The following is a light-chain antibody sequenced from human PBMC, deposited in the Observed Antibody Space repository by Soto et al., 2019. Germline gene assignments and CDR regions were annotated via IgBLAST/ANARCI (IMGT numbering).Light chain of an antibody. V-gene: IGLV2-14*03. J-gene: IGLJ1*01. Sequence: QSALTQPASVSGSPGQSITMSCTGTSSDIGGYNYVSWYQQHPGKAPKLIIYDVSNRPSGVSNRFSGSKSGNTASLTVSGLQAEDEADYYCNSYTSSSALFVFGAGTKVTVL. CDR1: SSDIGGYNY. CDR3: NSYTSSSALFV. CDR2: DVS.